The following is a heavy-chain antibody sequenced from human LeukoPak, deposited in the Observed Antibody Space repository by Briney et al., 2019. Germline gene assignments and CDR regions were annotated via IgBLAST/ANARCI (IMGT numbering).Heavy chain of an antibody. Sequence: SQTLSLTCAISGESVSTRNGAWNWIRQSPLRGLEWLGRTYYRSKWETDYAVSVKGRISIEADTSNNQFSLHLNSVTPEDTAVYYCARDGGNTGWFTFDWWGQGTLVTVSS. CDR1: GESVSTRNGA. D-gene: IGHD6-19*01. J-gene: IGHJ4*02. V-gene: IGHV6-1*01. CDR3: ARDGGNTGWFTFDW. CDR2: TYYRSKWET.